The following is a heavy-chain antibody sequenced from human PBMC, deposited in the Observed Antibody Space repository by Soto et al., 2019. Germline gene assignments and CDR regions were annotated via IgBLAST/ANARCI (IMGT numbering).Heavy chain of an antibody. D-gene: IGHD3-10*01. CDR1: GYTLTELS. V-gene: IGHV1-24*01. CDR2: FDPEDGET. Sequence: QVQLVQSGAEVKKPGASVKVSCKVSGYTLTELSMHWVRQAPGKGLEWMGGFDPEDGETIYAQKFKGRVTMTEETSTDTAYMELSSVRSEDTAVYYCATGVRFGSYYFDSWGQGTLVTVSS. CDR3: ATGVRFGSYYFDS. J-gene: IGHJ4*02.